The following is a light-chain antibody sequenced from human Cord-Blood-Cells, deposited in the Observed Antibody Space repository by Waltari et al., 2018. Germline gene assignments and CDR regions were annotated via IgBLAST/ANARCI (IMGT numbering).Light chain of an antibody. V-gene: IGKV3-20*01. J-gene: IGKJ2*03. CDR3: QQYGSSPS. CDR1: QSVSSSY. CDR2: GAS. Sequence: EIVLTQSPGTLSLSPGERATLSCRASQSVSSSYLAWYQQKPGQAPRLLIYGASSSATGIPDRFSGSGSGTDFTLTISRLGPEDFAVYYCQQYGSSPSFCQGTKLEIK.